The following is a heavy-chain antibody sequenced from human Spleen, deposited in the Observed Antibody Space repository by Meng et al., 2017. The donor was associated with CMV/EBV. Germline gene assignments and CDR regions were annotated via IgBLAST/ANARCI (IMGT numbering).Heavy chain of an antibody. CDR1: GFTFSAYG. D-gene: IGHD2-2*01. Sequence: GESLKISCAASGFTFSAYGMHWVRQAPGKGLEWVAFIDYDGSDEYHADSVKGRFTISRDNSEDTLFLQMSSLRPEDTAVYYCAKALLGYCSSFSCRGYYGMDGWGQGTTVTVSS. CDR2: IDYDGSDE. V-gene: IGHV3-30*02. J-gene: IGHJ6*02. CDR3: AKALLGYCSSFSCRGYYGMDG.